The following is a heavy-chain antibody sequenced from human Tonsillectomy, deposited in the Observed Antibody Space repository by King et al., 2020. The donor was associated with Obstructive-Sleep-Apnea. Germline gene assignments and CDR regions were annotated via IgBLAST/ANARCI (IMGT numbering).Heavy chain of an antibody. V-gene: IGHV3-11*01. CDR3: ARIKKTYYYDASGYFDY. J-gene: IGHJ4*02. Sequence: VQLVESGGGLFKPGGSLRLSCAASGCTFTDYYMSWIRQAPGKGLKWASYISSWGGTIYYADSVKGRFTISRDNAKNSLYLQMNSLRAEDTAVYYCARIKKTYYYDASGYFDYWGQGTQVTVSS. CDR1: GCTFTDYY. CDR2: ISSWGGTI. D-gene: IGHD3-22*01.